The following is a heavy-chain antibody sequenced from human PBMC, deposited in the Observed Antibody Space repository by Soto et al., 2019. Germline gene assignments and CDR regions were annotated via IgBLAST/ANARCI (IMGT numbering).Heavy chain of an antibody. V-gene: IGHV1-69*13. Sequence: ASVKVSCKASGGTFSSYAISWVRQAPGQGLEWMGGIIPIFGTANYAQKFQGRVTITADESTSTAYMELSSLRSEDTAVYYCARAEITMVRGVNYHASDIWGQGTMVTVSS. CDR2: IIPIFGTA. D-gene: IGHD3-10*01. CDR3: ARAEITMVRGVNYHASDI. J-gene: IGHJ3*02. CDR1: GGTFSSYA.